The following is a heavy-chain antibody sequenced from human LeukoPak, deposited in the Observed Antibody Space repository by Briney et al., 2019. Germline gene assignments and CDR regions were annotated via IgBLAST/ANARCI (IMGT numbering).Heavy chain of an antibody. CDR2: IYTSGST. CDR1: GGSISSGSYY. CDR3: ATHETTVTTPVDY. J-gene: IGHJ4*02. D-gene: IGHD4-17*01. Sequence: PSQTLSLTCTVSGGSISSGSYYWSWIRQPAGKGLEWIGRIYTSGSTNYNPSLKSRVTISVDTSKNQFSLKLSSVTAADTAVYYCATHETTVTTPVDYWGQGTLVTVSS. V-gene: IGHV4-61*02.